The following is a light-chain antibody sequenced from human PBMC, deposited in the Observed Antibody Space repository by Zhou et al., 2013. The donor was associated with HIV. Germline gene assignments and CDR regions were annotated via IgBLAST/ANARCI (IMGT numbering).Light chain of an antibody. CDR1: QGIGNY. CDR2: ATS. V-gene: IGKV1-27*01. J-gene: IGKJ5*01. Sequence: DVQLTQSPSSLSASVGDRVTLSCRASQGIGNYLAWYQQRPGKVPKLLIYATSTLQFGVPSRFSGSGSGTDFTLTISSLQPEDVATYYCQKYSSVPIIFGQGTRLXIK. CDR3: QKYSSVPII.